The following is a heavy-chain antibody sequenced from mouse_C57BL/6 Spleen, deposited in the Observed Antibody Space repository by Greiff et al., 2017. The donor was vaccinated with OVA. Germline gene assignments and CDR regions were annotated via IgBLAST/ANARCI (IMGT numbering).Heavy chain of an antibody. CDR2: IHPNSGST. CDR1: GYTFTSYW. Sequence: QVQLQQSGAELVKPGASVKLSCKASGYTFTSYWMHWVKQRPGQGLEWIGMIHPNSGSTNYNEKFKSKATLTVDKSSSTAYMQLSSLTSEDSAVYYCAREGVSLAMDYWGQGTSVTVSS. CDR3: AREGVSLAMDY. J-gene: IGHJ4*01. V-gene: IGHV1-64*01.